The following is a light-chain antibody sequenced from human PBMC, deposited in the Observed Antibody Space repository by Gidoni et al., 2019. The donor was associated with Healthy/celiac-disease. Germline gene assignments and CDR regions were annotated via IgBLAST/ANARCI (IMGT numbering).Light chain of an antibody. CDR2: KAS. CDR1: QSISSW. CDR3: QQYNSYLWT. Sequence: PSTLSASVGERVTITWRARQSISSWLAWYQQKPGKAPKLLIYKASSLESGVPSRFSGRGSGTEFTLTISRLQPDDFATYYCQQYNSYLWTFGQGTKVEIK. J-gene: IGKJ1*01. V-gene: IGKV1-5*03.